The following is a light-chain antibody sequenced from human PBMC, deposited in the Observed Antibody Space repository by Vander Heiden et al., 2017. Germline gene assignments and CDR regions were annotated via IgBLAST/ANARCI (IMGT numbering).Light chain of an antibody. J-gene: IGKJ2*01. Sequence: ATLSCRASQSVSSYLAWYQQKPGQAPRLLIYDASIRATGIPARFSGSGYGTDFTLTISSREPEDFAVYYCQQHSNWPPFTFGQGTKVEIK. CDR1: QSVSSY. V-gene: IGKV3-11*01. CDR3: QQHSNWPPFT. CDR2: DAS.